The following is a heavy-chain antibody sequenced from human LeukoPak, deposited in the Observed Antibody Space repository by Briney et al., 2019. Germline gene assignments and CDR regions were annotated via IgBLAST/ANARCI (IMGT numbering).Heavy chain of an antibody. Sequence: PSETLSLTCTVSGGSISSSSYYWGWIRQPPGKGLEWIGSIYYSGSTYYNPSLKSRVTISVDTSKNQFSLKLSSVTAADTAVYYCARVPVDYYGSGSYGVVADPWGQGTLVTVSS. CDR2: IYYSGST. J-gene: IGHJ5*02. CDR1: GGSISSSSYY. D-gene: IGHD3-10*01. V-gene: IGHV4-39*07. CDR3: ARVPVDYYGSGSYGVVADP.